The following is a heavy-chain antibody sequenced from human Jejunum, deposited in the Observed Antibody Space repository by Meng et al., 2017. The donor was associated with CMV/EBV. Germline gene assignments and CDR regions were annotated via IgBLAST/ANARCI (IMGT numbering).Heavy chain of an antibody. J-gene: IGHJ4*02. Sequence: VPGLGKPSGSLFLNRTASGGSINNDYWSWIRQSAGNGLAWIGRFYSSDTYNYHPSLNSRVTMSLDTSKKQFSLILSSVTAADTARYYCARGPGASTREGFDHWGLGTLVTVSS. CDR3: ARGPGASTREGFDH. V-gene: IGHV4-4*07. CDR2: FYSSDTY. D-gene: IGHD1-26*01. CDR1: GGSINNDY.